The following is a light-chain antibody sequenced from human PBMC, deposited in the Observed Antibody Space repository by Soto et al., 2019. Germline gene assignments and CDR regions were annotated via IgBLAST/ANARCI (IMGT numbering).Light chain of an antibody. J-gene: IGKJ5*01. V-gene: IGKV3-15*01. Sequence: EIVMTQSPATLSVSPGDRATLSCRASQSVSSNLGWYQQKPGQAPRLLIYGASTRATGIPARFSGSGSGTDFTLTISSLEPEDFAVYYCQQRNIWPPVTFGQGTRLEIK. CDR2: GAS. CDR1: QSVSSN. CDR3: QQRNIWPPVT.